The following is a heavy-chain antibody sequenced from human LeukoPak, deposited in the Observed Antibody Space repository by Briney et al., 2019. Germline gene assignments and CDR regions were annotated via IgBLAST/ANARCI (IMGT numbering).Heavy chain of an antibody. Sequence: GESLKISCKGSGYTFTNFWIGWVRQMPGKGLEWMGTIYPGDSDTRYSPSFQAQVTISADKSISTAYLQWSSLRASDTAMYYCARLPPTTYCTTASCYTLHFDYWGQGTLVTVSS. CDR2: IYPGDSDT. J-gene: IGHJ4*02. CDR1: GYTFTNFW. V-gene: IGHV5-51*01. CDR3: ARLPPTTYCTTASCYTLHFDY. D-gene: IGHD2-2*02.